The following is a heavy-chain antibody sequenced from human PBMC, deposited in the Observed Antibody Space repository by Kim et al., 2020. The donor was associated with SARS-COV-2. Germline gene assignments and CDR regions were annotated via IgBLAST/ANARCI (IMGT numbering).Heavy chain of an antibody. Sequence: STYYNPYLTSRVTISVDTSKNQFSLKLSSVTAADTAVYYCARDDGDHGDYWGHGTLVTVSS. J-gene: IGHJ4*01. CDR3: ARDDGDHGDY. V-gene: IGHV4-31*02. D-gene: IGHD4-17*01. CDR2: ST.